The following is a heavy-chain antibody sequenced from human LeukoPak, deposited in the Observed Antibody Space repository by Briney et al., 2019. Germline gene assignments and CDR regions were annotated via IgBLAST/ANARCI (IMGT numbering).Heavy chain of an antibody. V-gene: IGHV4-34*01. J-gene: IGHJ4*02. CDR1: GGSFSGYY. D-gene: IGHD6-19*01. CDR3: ARGQYSSGWYQY. Sequence: SETLSLTRAVYGGSFSGYYWSWIRQPPGKGLEWIGEINHSGSTNYNPSLKSRVTISVDTSKNQFSLKLSSVTAADTAVYYCARGQYSSGWYQYWGQGTLVTVSS. CDR2: INHSGST.